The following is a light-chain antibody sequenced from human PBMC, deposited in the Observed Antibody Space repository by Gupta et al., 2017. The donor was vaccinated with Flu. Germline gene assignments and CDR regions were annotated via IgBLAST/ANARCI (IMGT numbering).Light chain of an antibody. CDR3: SSHAGRVTWV. CDR2: DVT. CDR1: SNDVGGSNR. V-gene: IGLV2-11*01. J-gene: IGLJ1*01. Sequence: QSAPTQARSVSGSPGQSVTISCTGSSNDVGGSNRVSWYQQRPGKAPKLIFYDVTERPSGVPDRFSGSKSGNTASLTISGLQADDEADYYCSSHAGRVTWVFGTGTTVTVL.